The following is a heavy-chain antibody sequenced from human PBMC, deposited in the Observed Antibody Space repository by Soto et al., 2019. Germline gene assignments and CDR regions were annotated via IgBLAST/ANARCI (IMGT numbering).Heavy chain of an antibody. V-gene: IGHV3-30*18. CDR1: GFTFSIFA. CDR3: ANLSITMTSGDFDS. J-gene: IGHJ4*02. D-gene: IGHD3-22*01. Sequence: QVRLVESGGGVVQPGRSLRLSCAASGFTFSIFAIHWVRQAPGKGLEWVAVISYDGSNKYYADSVKGRFTISRDNSKNTLYLQMNSLTAEDTAVYYWANLSITMTSGDFDSWGQGTLVSVSS. CDR2: ISYDGSNK.